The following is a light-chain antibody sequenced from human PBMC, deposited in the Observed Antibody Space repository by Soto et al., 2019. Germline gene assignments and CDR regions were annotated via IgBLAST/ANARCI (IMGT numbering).Light chain of an antibody. CDR1: QSVNDN. J-gene: IGKJ4*01. CDR2: GAS. CDR3: QQYNNWPLT. V-gene: IGKV3-15*01. Sequence: EIGLAQSAATVSVSPWERAALSCVASQSVNDNLAWYQQKPGQAPRLLIYGASTRATGIPARFSGSGSGTEFTLTLSSLQSEDFAVYYCQQYNNWPLTLGGGTKVDIK.